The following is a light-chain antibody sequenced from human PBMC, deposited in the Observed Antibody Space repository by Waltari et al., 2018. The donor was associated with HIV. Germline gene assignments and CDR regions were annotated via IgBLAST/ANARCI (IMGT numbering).Light chain of an antibody. CDR1: SSNIGAGYD. V-gene: IGLV1-40*01. J-gene: IGLJ2*01. CDR3: QSYDSSLSGDVV. CDR2: GNN. Sequence: QSLLTQPPSVSGAPGQRVTISCTGSSSNIGAGYDVHWYQQLPGTAPKLLIYGNNNRPSGVPDRFSGSKSDTSASLAITGLRAEDEADYYCQSYDSSLSGDVVFGGGTSLTVL.